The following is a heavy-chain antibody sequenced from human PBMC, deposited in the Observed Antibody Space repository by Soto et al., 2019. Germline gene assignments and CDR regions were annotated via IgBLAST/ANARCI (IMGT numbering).Heavy chain of an antibody. Sequence: GGSLRLSCEASGFSFNSFFMHWVRQGPGKGLEWVSRISNDGTGTTYADSVQGRFTVSRDNSKTTVYLQMNRLRPEDTAVYFCVRDQDSRGYSVFNLWGQGTQVT. D-gene: IGHD3-22*01. J-gene: IGHJ5*02. CDR2: ISNDGTGT. CDR3: VRDQDSRGYSVFNL. V-gene: IGHV3-74*01. CDR1: GFSFNSFF.